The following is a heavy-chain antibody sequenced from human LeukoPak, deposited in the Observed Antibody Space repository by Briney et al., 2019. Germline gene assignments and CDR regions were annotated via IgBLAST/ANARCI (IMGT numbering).Heavy chain of an antibody. CDR1: GFTFSSYW. Sequence: SGGSLRLSCAASGFTFSSYWMSWVRQAPGKGLEWVANIKQDGSEKYYVDSVKGRFTISKDNAKNSLYLQMNSLRAEDTAVYYCANTVAARGRYFDYWGQGTLVTVSS. J-gene: IGHJ4*02. CDR2: IKQDGSEK. D-gene: IGHD2-15*01. CDR3: ANTVAARGRYFDY. V-gene: IGHV3-7*01.